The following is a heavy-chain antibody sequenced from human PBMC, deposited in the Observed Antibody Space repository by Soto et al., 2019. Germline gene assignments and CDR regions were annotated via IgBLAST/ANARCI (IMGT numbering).Heavy chain of an antibody. J-gene: IGHJ5*02. D-gene: IGHD1-26*01. CDR3: ARDPSRESYVP. V-gene: IGHV1-2*02. CDR1: GYTFTGYY. CDR2: INPNNGDT. Sequence: ASVKVSCKASGYTFTGYYMHWVRQAPGQGLEWLGWINPNNGDTDYAQSFQGRVTMTRDTSISTAYMELSRLRSDDTAVYFCARDPSRESYVPWGQGTLVTVSS.